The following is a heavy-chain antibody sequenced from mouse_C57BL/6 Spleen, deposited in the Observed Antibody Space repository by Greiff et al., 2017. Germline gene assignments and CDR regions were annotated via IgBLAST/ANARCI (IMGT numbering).Heavy chain of an antibody. CDR3: AIDSSGDVRVAMDY. D-gene: IGHD3-2*02. V-gene: IGHV1-82*01. J-gene: IGHJ4*01. CDR2: IYPGDGGT. CDR1: GYAFSSSW. Sequence: VQLQQSGPELVKPGASVKISCKASGYAFSSSWMNWVKQRHGKGLEWIGRIYPGDGGTNYNGKFKGKATLTAYESSSTAYMQLSSLTSEYFSVYYCAIDSSGDVRVAMDYWGQGTSVTVSS.